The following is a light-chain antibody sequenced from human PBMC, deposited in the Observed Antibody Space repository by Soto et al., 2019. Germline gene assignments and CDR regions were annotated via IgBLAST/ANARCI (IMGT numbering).Light chain of an antibody. CDR3: QHYDNWSA. J-gene: IGKJ5*01. Sequence: EIVMTQSPATLSVSPGERATLSCRASQSVSSNLAWYQQKPGQAPRLLIYDASTRATGIPARFSGSGSGTEFTLTISNLQSEDFAVYYCQHYDNWSAFGHGTGLEIK. CDR2: DAS. V-gene: IGKV3-15*01. CDR1: QSVSSN.